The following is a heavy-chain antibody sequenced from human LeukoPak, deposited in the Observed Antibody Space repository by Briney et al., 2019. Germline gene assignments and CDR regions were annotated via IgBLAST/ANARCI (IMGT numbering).Heavy chain of an antibody. CDR2: ISGSGGNT. CDR3: AKSSYDILTVLDS. V-gene: IGHV3-23*01. Sequence: GGSLRLSCAASGFTFSNYAMNWVRQAPGKGLEWVSGISGSGGNTYHADSVKGRFTISRDNSKNTVYLQMNSLRDEDTAVYYCAKSSYDILTVLDSWGQGTLVTVSS. D-gene: IGHD3-9*01. CDR1: GFTFSNYA. J-gene: IGHJ4*02.